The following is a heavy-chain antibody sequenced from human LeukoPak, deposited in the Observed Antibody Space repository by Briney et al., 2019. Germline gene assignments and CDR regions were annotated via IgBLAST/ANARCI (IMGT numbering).Heavy chain of an antibody. CDR3: AKGSSSGRPYFFDY. CDR2: ISGNRGSDT. J-gene: IGHJ4*02. CDR1: GFTFSSYA. Sequence: TGGSLRLSCAASGFTFSSYAMGWVRQAPGKGLEWFSAISGNRGSDTYYADAVKGRFTISRDNSKTTLYLEMNSLRAEDTAVYYCAKGSSSGRPYFFDYWGQGSLVAVSS. V-gene: IGHV3-23*01. D-gene: IGHD3-10*01.